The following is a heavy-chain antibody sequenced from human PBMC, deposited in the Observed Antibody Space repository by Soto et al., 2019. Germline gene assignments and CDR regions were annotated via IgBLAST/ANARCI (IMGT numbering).Heavy chain of an antibody. CDR2: IIPIFGTA. J-gene: IGHJ6*02. V-gene: IGHV1-69*13. CDR1: GGTFSSYD. Sequence: GASVRVSCKASGGTFSSYDISWVRQAPGQGLEWMGGIIPIFGTANYAQKFQGRVTITADESTSTAYMELRSLRSEATAVYYCAKKAPRGYSGYDFSYYYYYGMDFWGQGTTVTVFS. CDR3: AKKAPRGYSGYDFSYYYYYGMDF. D-gene: IGHD5-12*01.